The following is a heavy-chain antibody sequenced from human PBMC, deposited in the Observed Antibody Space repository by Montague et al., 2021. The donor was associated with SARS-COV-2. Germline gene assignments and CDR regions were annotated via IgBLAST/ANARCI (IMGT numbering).Heavy chain of an antibody. CDR2: IDWDDDK. J-gene: IGHJ6*02. Sequence: PALVKPTQTLTLTCTFSGFSLSTSGMCVSWIRQPPGKALEWLALIDWDDDKYYSTSLKTRLTISKDTSKNQVVLTMTNMDPVDTATYYCARMPVDTAMVGMLGPYYGMDVWGQGTTVTVSS. CDR1: GFSLSTSGMC. D-gene: IGHD5-18*01. CDR3: ARMPVDTAMVGMLGPYYGMDV. V-gene: IGHV2-70*01.